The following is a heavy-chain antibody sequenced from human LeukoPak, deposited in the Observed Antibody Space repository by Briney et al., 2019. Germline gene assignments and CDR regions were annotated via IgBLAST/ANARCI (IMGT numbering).Heavy chain of an antibody. Sequence: GGSLRLSWAASQFTFSDYTMNWVRRAPGKGLEWVSSISTRSDYISYAESVKGRFTISRDNAKNSLYLQMNSLRAEDTAVYYCARYVYGVVTSFDYWGQGTLVTVSS. CDR2: ISTRSDYI. J-gene: IGHJ4*02. CDR3: ARYVYGVVTSFDY. V-gene: IGHV3-21*01. CDR1: QFTFSDYT. D-gene: IGHD3-3*01.